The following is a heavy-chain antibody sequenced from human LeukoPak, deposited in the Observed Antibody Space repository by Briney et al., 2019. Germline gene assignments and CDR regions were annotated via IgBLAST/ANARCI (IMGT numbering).Heavy chain of an antibody. CDR1: GGSISSSNW. CDR2: IYHSGIS. J-gene: IGHJ4*02. V-gene: IGHV4-4*02. Sequence: SETLSLTCAVAGGSISSSNWWSWVRQPPGKGLEWIGEIYHSGISNCNPSLKSRVTISVDRSKNQFSLKLSSVTAADTAVYYCARGIAAAGTRFDYWGQGTLVTVSS. D-gene: IGHD6-13*01. CDR3: ARGIAAAGTRFDY.